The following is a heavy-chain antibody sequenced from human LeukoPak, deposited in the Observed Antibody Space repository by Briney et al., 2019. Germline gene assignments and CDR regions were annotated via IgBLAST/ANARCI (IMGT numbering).Heavy chain of an antibody. CDR1: GYTFTSYG. CDR2: ISAYNGNT. D-gene: IGHD2-2*02. V-gene: IGHV1-18*01. Sequence: ASVKVSCKASGYTFTSYGISWARQAPGQGLEWMGWISAYNGNTNNAQKLQGRVTMTTDTSTSTAYMELRSLRSDDTAVYYCARNARYCSSTSCYRGVDYYYYYMDVWGKGTTVTVSS. CDR3: ARNARYCSSTSCYRGVDYYYYYMDV. J-gene: IGHJ6*03.